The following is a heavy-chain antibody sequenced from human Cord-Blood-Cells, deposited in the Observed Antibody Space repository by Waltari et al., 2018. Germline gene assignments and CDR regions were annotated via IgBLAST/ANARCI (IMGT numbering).Heavy chain of an antibody. D-gene: IGHD2-2*01. Sequence: QVQLVQSGAEVKKPGASVKVSCKASGYTFTGYYMHWVRQAPGQGLAWMGWINPNSGGTNYAQKFQGWVTMTRDTSISTAYMELSRLRSDDTAVYYCARAAGYCSSTSCSYNWFDPWGQGTLVTVSS. CDR1: GYTFTGYY. J-gene: IGHJ5*02. CDR3: ARAAGYCSSTSCSYNWFDP. V-gene: IGHV1-2*04. CDR2: INPNSGGT.